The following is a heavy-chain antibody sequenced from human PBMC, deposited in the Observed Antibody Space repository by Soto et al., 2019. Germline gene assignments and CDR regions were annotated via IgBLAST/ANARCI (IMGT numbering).Heavy chain of an antibody. Sequence: QVQLVESGGGVVQPGRSLRLSCAASGFTFSSYAMHWVRQAPGKGLEWVAVISYDGSNKYYADSVKGRFTISRDNSKNTLYLQMNSLRAEDTAVYYCARDLYCSGGSYYSRGFDYWGQGTLVTVSS. V-gene: IGHV3-30-3*01. CDR3: ARDLYCSGGSYYSRGFDY. J-gene: IGHJ4*02. D-gene: IGHD2-15*01. CDR1: GFTFSSYA. CDR2: ISYDGSNK.